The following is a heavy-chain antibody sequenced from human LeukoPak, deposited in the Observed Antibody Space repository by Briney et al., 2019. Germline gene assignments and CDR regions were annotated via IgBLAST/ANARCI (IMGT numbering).Heavy chain of an antibody. CDR2: INWKSGNI. CDR3: AIKAGVAVAGPFDS. Sequence: GRSLRLSCAASGLPFDDYAIHWVRQRPGKGLEWVSGINWKSGNIGYADSVKGRFTTTRDNSQMSLHLQMNSLTIEDTALYYCAIKAGVAVAGPFDSWGQGTLVTVSS. J-gene: IGHJ4*02. D-gene: IGHD6-19*01. CDR1: GLPFDDYA. V-gene: IGHV3-9*01.